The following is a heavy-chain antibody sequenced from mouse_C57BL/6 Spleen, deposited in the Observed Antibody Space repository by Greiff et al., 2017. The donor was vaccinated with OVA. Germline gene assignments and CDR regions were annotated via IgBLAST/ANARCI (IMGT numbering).Heavy chain of an antibody. CDR3: ARRTNSIFDY. Sequence: VQLQQPGAELVKPGASVKLSCKASGYTFTSYWMQWVKQRPGQGLEWIGEIDPSDSYTNYNQKFKGKATLTVETSSSTAYMQLSSLTSEDSAVYYCARRTNSIFDYWGQGTTLTVSS. CDR1: GYTFTSYW. V-gene: IGHV1-50*01. J-gene: IGHJ2*01. D-gene: IGHD2-10*02. CDR2: IDPSDSYT.